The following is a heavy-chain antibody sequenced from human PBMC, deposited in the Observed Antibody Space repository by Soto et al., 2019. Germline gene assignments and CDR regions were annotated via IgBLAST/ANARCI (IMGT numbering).Heavy chain of an antibody. CDR1: GGSFSGYY. Sequence: QVQLQQWGAGLLKPSETLSLTCAVYGGSFSGYYWSWIRQPPGKGLEWIGEINHSGSTNYNPSLKSRVTISVDTTKNQFSLKLSSVTAAATAVYYCARGLTVRYYYYYYMDVWGKGTTVTVSS. J-gene: IGHJ6*03. CDR3: ARGLTVRYYYYYYMDV. D-gene: IGHD6-6*01. CDR2: INHSGST. V-gene: IGHV4-34*01.